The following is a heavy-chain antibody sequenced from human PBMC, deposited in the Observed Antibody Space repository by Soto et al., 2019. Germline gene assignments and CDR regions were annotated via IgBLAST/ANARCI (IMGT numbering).Heavy chain of an antibody. J-gene: IGHJ4*02. Sequence: QLQLQESGPGLVKPSETLSLTCTVSGGSISSSSYYWGWIRQPPGKGLEWIGSIYYSGSTYYNPSLKSRVTISVDTSKNQFSLKLSSVTAADTAVYYCARHAGYSSSFDYWGQGTLVTVSS. CDR1: GGSISSSSYY. D-gene: IGHD6-6*01. CDR2: IYYSGST. CDR3: ARHAGYSSSFDY. V-gene: IGHV4-39*01.